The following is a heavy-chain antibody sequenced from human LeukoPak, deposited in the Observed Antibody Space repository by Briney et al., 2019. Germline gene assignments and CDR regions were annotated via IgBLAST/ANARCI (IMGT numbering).Heavy chain of an antibody. D-gene: IGHD5-12*01. CDR1: GYSFTSYW. Sequence: GESLKISCKGSGYSFTSYWISWVRQMPGKGLEWMGRIDPSDSYTNYSPSFQGHVTISADRSISTAYLQWSSLKASDTAMYYCARHASGSLAFDIWGQGTMVTVSS. CDR2: IDPSDSYT. V-gene: IGHV5-10-1*01. CDR3: ARHASGSLAFDI. J-gene: IGHJ3*02.